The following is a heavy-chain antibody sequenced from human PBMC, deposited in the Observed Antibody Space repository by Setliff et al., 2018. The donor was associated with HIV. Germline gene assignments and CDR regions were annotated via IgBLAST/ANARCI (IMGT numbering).Heavy chain of an antibody. Sequence: GESLKISCKGSGYGFSSHWIAWLRQKPGKGLEWMGIIYPGDSDTKYSPSFQGQVTISADKSISTAYLQWSSLKASDTAMYYCARHGGYDPLDYWGQGTLVTVSS. CDR3: ARHGGYDPLDY. CDR2: IYPGDSDT. CDR1: GYGFSSHW. V-gene: IGHV5-51*01. D-gene: IGHD5-12*01. J-gene: IGHJ4*02.